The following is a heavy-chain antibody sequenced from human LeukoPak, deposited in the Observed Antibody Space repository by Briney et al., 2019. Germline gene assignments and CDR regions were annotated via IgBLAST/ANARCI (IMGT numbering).Heavy chain of an antibody. CDR2: IYYSGST. J-gene: IGHJ5*02. CDR1: GGSISSYY. Sequence: PSDTLSLTCTVSGGSISSYYWSWIRQPPGQGLEWIGHIYYSGSTNYNPSLKSRVTISVDTSKNQFSLKLSSVTAADTAVYYCARGIVAAAASPWFDPWGQGTLVTVS. D-gene: IGHD6-13*01. CDR3: ARGIVAAAASPWFDP. V-gene: IGHV4-59*07.